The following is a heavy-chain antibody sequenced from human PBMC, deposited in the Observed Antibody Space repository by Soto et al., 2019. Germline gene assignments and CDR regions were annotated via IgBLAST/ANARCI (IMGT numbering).Heavy chain of an antibody. Sequence: QVQLVQSGAEVNKPGASVKVSCKTSGYDFFKYNMHWVRQAPGQGLELMSVINPNGGYTRHAQKFQGRVIMTKDTSSKIIHMDLRGLTSEDTAMYYCTRADSDVVILPDVRTLFALWGQGALVTVSS. CDR3: TRADSDVVILPDVRTLFAL. D-gene: IGHD2-21*02. CDR1: GYDFFKYN. J-gene: IGHJ4*02. CDR2: INPNGGYT. V-gene: IGHV1-46*01.